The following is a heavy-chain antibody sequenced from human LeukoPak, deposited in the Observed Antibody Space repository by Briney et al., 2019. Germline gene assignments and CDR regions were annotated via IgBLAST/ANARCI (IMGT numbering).Heavy chain of an antibody. CDR3: ANDLPYSSSSYYYYYMDV. V-gene: IGHV3-23*01. CDR2: ISGSGGST. J-gene: IGHJ6*03. D-gene: IGHD6-6*01. CDR1: GFTFSSYA. Sequence: SGGSLRLSCAASGFTFSSYAMSWVRQAPGKGLEWVSAISGSGGSTYYADSVKGRFTISRDNSKNTLYLQMNSLRAEDAAVYYCANDLPYSSSSYYYYYMDVWGKGTTVTVSS.